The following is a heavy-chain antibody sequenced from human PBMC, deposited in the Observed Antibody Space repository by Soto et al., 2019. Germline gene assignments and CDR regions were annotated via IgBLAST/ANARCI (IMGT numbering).Heavy chain of an antibody. CDR3: AKGLNRALGAFDI. CDR2: ISGSGGGT. D-gene: IGHD3-10*01. V-gene: IGHV3-23*01. CDR1: GFTFSRYT. Sequence: GGSLRLCCAASGFTFSRYTMSWVRQAPGKGLEWVSAISGSGGGTYYAHSVKGRFTISRDNSKNTLYLQMNSLIAEDTAVYYWAKGLNRALGAFDIWGQGTVVTVS. J-gene: IGHJ3*02.